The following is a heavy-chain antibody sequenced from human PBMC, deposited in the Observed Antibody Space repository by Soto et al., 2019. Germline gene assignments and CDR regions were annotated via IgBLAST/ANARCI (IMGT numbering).Heavy chain of an antibody. Sequence: EVQLLESGGGLVQPGGSLRLSCAASGFTFSSYAMSWVRQAPGKGLEWVSAISGSGGSTYYADSVKGRFTIARDNSKNTLYLQMNSLRVEDTAVYYCALGSSSSRRYYYYGMDVWGQGTTVTVSS. CDR3: ALGSSSSRRYYYYGMDV. D-gene: IGHD6-13*01. J-gene: IGHJ6*02. V-gene: IGHV3-23*01. CDR2: ISGSGGST. CDR1: GFTFSSYA.